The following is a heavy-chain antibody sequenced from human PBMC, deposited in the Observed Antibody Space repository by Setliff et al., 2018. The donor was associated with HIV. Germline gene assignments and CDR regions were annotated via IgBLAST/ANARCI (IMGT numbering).Heavy chain of an antibody. Sequence: PSETLSLTCTVSGASSTTHYWSLIRQPPGKGLEWIGCISTSGSTNYNPSLEGRITTSVDLSKNHFSLNLHSVTAADTAVYYCAIGDEYPGVFQSWGQGKVVTVSS. CDR3: AIGDEYPGVFQS. CDR1: GASSTTHY. CDR2: ISTSGST. D-gene: IGHD2-2*01. J-gene: IGHJ5*02. V-gene: IGHV4-4*09.